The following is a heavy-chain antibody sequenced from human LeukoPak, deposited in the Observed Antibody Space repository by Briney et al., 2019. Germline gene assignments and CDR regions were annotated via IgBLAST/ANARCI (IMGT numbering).Heavy chain of an antibody. V-gene: IGHV3-48*04. D-gene: IGHD4/OR15-4a*01. J-gene: IGHJ4*02. Sequence: GGSLRLSCVASGFTFSTYTCNWVRQAPGKGLEWLSYISSGGLTIFYADSVKGRFTISRDNTKNSIFLDMTNLRAEDTAVYYCARDFAYGDYIDFWGQGTLVAVSS. CDR1: GFTFSTYT. CDR2: ISSGGLTI. CDR3: ARDFAYGDYIDF.